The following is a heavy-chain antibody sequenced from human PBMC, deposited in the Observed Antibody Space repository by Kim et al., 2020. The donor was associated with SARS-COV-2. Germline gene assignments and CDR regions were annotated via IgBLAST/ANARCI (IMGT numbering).Heavy chain of an antibody. D-gene: IGHD2-2*01. CDR3: ARREDIVVVPAAHNWFDP. Sequence: SETLSLTCTVSGGSISSSSYYWGWIRQPPGKGLEWIGSIYYSGSTYYNPSLKSRVTISVDTSKNQFSLKLSSVTAADTAVYYCARREDIVVVPAAHNWFDPWGQGTLVTVSS. CDR1: GGSISSSSYY. CDR2: IYYSGST. V-gene: IGHV4-39*01. J-gene: IGHJ5*02.